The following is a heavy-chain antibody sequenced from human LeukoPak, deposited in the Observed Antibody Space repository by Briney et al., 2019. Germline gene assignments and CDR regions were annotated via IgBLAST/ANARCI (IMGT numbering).Heavy chain of an antibody. CDR2: INHSGST. CDR1: GGSFSGDY. CDR3: ARQCSSGWYVNWFDP. J-gene: IGHJ5*02. D-gene: IGHD6-19*01. Sequence: SETLSLTCAVYGGSFSGDYWSWIRQPPGKGLEWIGEINHSGSTNYNPSLKSRVTISVDTSKNQFSLKLSSVTAADTAVYYCARQCSSGWYVNWFDPWGQGTLVTVSS. V-gene: IGHV4-34*01.